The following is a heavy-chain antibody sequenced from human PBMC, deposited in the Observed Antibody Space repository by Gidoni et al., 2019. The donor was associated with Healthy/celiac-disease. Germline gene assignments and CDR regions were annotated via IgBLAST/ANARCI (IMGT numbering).Heavy chain of an antibody. D-gene: IGHD1-26*01. CDR2: ISWNSGSI. J-gene: IGHJ4*02. V-gene: IGHV3-9*01. CDR3: AKDKGGEPTDSYYFDY. Sequence: EVQLVESGGGLVQPGRSLRLSCAASGFTFDAYAMHWVRQAPGKGLEWVSGISWNSGSIGYADSVKGRFTIARDNAKNSLYLQMNSLRAEDTALYYCAKDKGGEPTDSYYFDYWGQGTLVTVSS. CDR1: GFTFDAYA.